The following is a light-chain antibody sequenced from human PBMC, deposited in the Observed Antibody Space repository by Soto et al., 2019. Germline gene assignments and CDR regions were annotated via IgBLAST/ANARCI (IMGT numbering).Light chain of an antibody. J-gene: IGKJ1*01. V-gene: IGKV1-39*01. Sequence: DIQMTQSPSSLSASVGDRVTITCRASQSISSNLNWYQQKPGKAPKLLIYAASNLQSGVPSTFSGSGSGTDFTLTISSLQHEDFETYYCQPSPSIHWTLRQGTKVDIK. CDR2: AAS. CDR3: QPSPSIHWT. CDR1: QSISSN.